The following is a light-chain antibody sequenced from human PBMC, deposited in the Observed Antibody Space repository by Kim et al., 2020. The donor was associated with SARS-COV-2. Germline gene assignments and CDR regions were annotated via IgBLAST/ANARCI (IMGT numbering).Light chain of an antibody. CDR1: KTINHNY. J-gene: IGKJ1*01. CDR3: HQFGKVWT. V-gene: IGKV3-20*01. CDR2: AAS. Sequence: VLTQSPVTLSLSPGERATLSCRASKTINHNYLAWYQQRPGQAPRLLMYAASSRATGIPDRFSGSGSGTDFTLTISRLEPEDFAVYYCHQFGKVWTFGQGTKVDIK.